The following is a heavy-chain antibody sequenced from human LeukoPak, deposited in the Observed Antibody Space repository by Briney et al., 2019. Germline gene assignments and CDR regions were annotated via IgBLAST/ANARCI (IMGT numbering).Heavy chain of an antibody. V-gene: IGHV4-61*02. Sequence: SQTLSLTCTVSGGSISSGSYYWSWIRQPAGKGLEWIGRIYTSGSTNYNPSLKSRVTISVDTSKNQFSLKLSSVTAADTAVYYCARGGYSYGPAYYYYYMDVWGKGTTVTVSS. CDR2: IYTSGST. CDR3: ARGGYSYGPAYYYYYMDV. J-gene: IGHJ6*03. CDR1: GGSISSGSYY. D-gene: IGHD5-18*01.